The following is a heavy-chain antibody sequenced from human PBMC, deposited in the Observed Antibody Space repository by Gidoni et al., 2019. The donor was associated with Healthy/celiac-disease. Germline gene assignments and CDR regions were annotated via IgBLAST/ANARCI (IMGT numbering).Heavy chain of an antibody. Sequence: QAQLVQSGAEVKKPGASVKVSCKASGYTFTGYSMHWVRQAPGQGLELMGWLNPNSGGTNYAQKFQGRVTMTRDTSISTAYMELSRLRSDDTAVYYCARDVGYSSGWYGYWGQGTLVTVSS. V-gene: IGHV1-2*02. J-gene: IGHJ4*02. D-gene: IGHD6-19*01. CDR2: LNPNSGGT. CDR1: GYTFTGYS. CDR3: ARDVGYSSGWYGY.